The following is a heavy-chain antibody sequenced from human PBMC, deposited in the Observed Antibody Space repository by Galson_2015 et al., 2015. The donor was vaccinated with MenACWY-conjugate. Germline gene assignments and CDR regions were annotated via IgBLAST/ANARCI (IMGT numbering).Heavy chain of an antibody. J-gene: IGHJ6*02. V-gene: IGHV1-69*04. CDR1: GGTFSSYA. Sequence: SVKVSCKASGGTFSSYAISWVRQAPGQGLEWMGRIIPILSIANYAQKFQGRVTITADKSTSTAYMELSSLRSEDTAVYYCARAIVATIEPRYYYGMDVWGQGTTVTVSS. D-gene: IGHD5-12*01. CDR3: ARAIVATIEPRYYYGMDV. CDR2: IIPILSIA.